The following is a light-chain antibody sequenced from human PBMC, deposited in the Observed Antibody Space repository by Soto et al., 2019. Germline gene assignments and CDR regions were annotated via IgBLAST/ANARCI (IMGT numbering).Light chain of an antibody. V-gene: IGLV2-23*01. J-gene: IGLJ1*01. CDR2: EGT. CDR1: SSDIGSYNL. CDR3: SSYSGRTTFYV. Sequence: QSALTQPASVSASPGQSITVSCSGTSSDIGSYNLVSWYQQYPGKAPKLMIYEGTKRPSGVSNRFSGSKSGNTASLTISGIQAEEEADYYCSSYSGRTTFYVFGTGTKVTVL.